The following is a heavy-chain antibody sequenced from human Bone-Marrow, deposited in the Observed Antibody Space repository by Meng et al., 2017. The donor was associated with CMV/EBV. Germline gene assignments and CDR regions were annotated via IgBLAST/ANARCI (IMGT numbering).Heavy chain of an antibody. CDR3: ARDGPWGIEMATIDYFDY. CDR2: IKPSSGET. Sequence: ASVKVSCKASGYTFTGYYMHWVRQAPGQGLEWMGWIKPSSGETSSAQKFQGRVTMTRDTSISTAYMELSRLRSDDTAVYYCARDGPWGIEMATIDYFDYWGQGTLVTVSS. J-gene: IGHJ4*02. V-gene: IGHV1-2*02. CDR1: GYTFTGYY. D-gene: IGHD5-24*01.